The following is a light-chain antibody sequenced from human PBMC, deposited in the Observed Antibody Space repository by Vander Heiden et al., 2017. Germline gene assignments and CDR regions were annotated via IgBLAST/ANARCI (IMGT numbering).Light chain of an antibody. J-gene: IGLJ2*01. CDR1: ALPQKY. V-gene: IGLV3-10*01. CDR3: YSTDSSGNHRV. Sequence: SYELPQPPSVPVSPGPTARITCSGDALPQKYAYLYQQKSVQAPVLVLSEDSKRPSVIPERFSGSSSGAMATLTISGAQVEDEAGYFCYSTDSSGNHRVFGGGTKLTVL. CDR2: EDS.